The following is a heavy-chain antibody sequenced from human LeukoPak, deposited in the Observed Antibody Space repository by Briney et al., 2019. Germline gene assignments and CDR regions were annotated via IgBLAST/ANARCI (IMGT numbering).Heavy chain of an antibody. J-gene: IGHJ4*02. V-gene: IGHV1-46*01. CDR1: GYTFTSYY. CDR2: INPSGGST. D-gene: IGHD3-10*01. Sequence: ASVKVSCKASGYTFTSYYMHWVRQAPGQGLEWMGIINPSGGSTSYAQKFQGRVTMTRDTSISTAYMELSRLRSDDTAVYYCARALREYYYGSGSTIDYWGQGTLVIVSS. CDR3: ARALREYYYGSGSTIDY.